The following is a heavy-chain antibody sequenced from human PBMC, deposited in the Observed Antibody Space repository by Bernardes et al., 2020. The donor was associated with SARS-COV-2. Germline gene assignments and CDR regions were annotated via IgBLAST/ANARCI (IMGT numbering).Heavy chain of an antibody. CDR3: ATVVGYSYGGGWFDP. CDR2: ISAYHGTT. Sequence: ASVKVSCKASGYTFTTYGMSWVRQAPGQGLEWMGWISAYHGTTTYAQKFQGRVTMTTDTSTSTAYMELRSLRSDDTAVYYCATVVGYSYGGGWFDPWGQGTLVTVSS. D-gene: IGHD5-18*01. CDR1: GYTFTTYG. V-gene: IGHV1-18*01. J-gene: IGHJ5*02.